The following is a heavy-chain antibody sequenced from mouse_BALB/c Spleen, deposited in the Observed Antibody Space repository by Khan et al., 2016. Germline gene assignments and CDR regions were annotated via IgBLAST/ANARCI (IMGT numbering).Heavy chain of an antibody. CDR3: ARLYYYGSSDY. CDR1: GFDFSRYW. D-gene: IGHD1-1*01. V-gene: IGHV4-1*02. CDR2: INPDSSTI. J-gene: IGHJ2*01. Sequence: EVQLVETGGGLVQPGGSLKLSCAASGFDFSRYWMSWVRQAPGKGLEWIGEINPDSSTINYTPSLKDKFIISRDNAKNTLYLQMGKVRSEDTALYYCARLYYYGSSDYWGQGTTLTVSS.